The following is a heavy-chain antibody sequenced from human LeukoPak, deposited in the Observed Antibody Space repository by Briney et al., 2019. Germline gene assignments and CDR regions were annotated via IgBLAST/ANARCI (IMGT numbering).Heavy chain of an antibody. D-gene: IGHD2-15*01. CDR1: GFTFSTYA. J-gene: IGHJ4*02. CDR2: ISGDNPGT. Sequence: PGGSLRLSCSASGFTFSTYAMSWVRQTPGKGLEWVAAISGDNPGTYHANSVKGRFTISSDNSKNTLHLQMSGLRAEDTARYYCAKAPVGHCSGAFCYHFDYWGQGTLVTVSS. CDR3: AKAPVGHCSGAFCYHFDY. V-gene: IGHV3-23*01.